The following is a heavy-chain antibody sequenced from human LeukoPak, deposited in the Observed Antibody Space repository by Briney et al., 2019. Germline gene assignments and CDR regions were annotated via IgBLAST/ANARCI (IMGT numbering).Heavy chain of an antibody. J-gene: IGHJ4*02. CDR2: ISTSSSTI. Sequence: GGSLRLSCAASGFTFSNYNMNWVRQAPRKGLEWVSYISTSSSTIYYADSVRGRFTISRDNAKNSLYLQMNSLRAEDTAVYYCATGLGYWGQGTLVTVSS. V-gene: IGHV3-48*01. CDR3: ATGLGY. CDR1: GFTFSNYN.